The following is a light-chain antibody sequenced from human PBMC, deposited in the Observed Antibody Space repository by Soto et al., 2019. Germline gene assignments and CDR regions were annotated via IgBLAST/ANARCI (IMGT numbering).Light chain of an antibody. CDR2: EVT. V-gene: IGLV2-8*01. Sequence: QSALTQPPSASGSPGQSVTISCTGTSSDVGTSNYVSWYQQHPGKAPKLMIYEVTKRPSGVPDRFSGSKSGNTASLTVSGLQADDEADYYCSSRSGTDILYVFGTGTKVPVL. J-gene: IGLJ1*01. CDR1: SSDVGTSNY. CDR3: SSRSGTDILYV.